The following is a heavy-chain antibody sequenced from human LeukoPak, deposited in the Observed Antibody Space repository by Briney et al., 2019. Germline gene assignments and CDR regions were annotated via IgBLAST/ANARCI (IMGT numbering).Heavy chain of an antibody. CDR2: ISSSSSYI. V-gene: IGHV3-21*01. CDR3: ARDFFPGGFDY. J-gene: IGHJ4*02. D-gene: IGHD3-10*01. CDR1: GFTFSSYA. Sequence: PGGSLRLSCAASGFTFSSYAMHWVRQAPGKGLEWVSSISSSSSYIYYADSVKGRFTISRDNAKNSLYLQMNSLRAEDTAVYYCARDFFPGGFDYWGQGTLVTVSS.